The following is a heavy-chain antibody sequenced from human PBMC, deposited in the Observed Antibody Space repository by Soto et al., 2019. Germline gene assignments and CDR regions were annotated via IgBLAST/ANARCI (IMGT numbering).Heavy chain of an antibody. CDR2: IWYDGSNK. D-gene: IGHD6-19*01. CDR3: AREAVAGPSYFDY. V-gene: IGHV3-30-3*01. CDR1: GFTFSSYA. Sequence: VGSLRLSCAASGFTFSSYAMHRVRQAPGKGLEWVAVIWYDGSNKYYADSVKGRFTISRDNSKNTLYLQMNSLRAEDTAVYYCAREAVAGPSYFDYWGQGTLVTVSS. J-gene: IGHJ4*02.